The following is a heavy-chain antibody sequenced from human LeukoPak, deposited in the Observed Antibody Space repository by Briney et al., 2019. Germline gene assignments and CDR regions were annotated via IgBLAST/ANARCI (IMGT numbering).Heavy chain of an antibody. V-gene: IGHV1-69*02. D-gene: IGHD2-2*01. Sequence: VASVKVSCKASGGTFSRYSISWVRQAPGQGLEWMGRITPILAIANYAQKFQGRVTITADKSTSTAYMELSSLRSEDTAVYYCARSPHAANIVVVPAASYFDYWGQGTLVTVSS. CDR2: ITPILAIA. CDR3: ARSPHAANIVVVPAASYFDY. CDR1: GGTFSRYS. J-gene: IGHJ4*02.